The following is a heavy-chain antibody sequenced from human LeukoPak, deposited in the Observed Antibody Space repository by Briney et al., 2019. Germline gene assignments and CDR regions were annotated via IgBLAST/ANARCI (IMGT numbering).Heavy chain of an antibody. V-gene: IGHV3-20*04. J-gene: IGHJ3*02. CDR2: HNWNGGST. D-gene: IGHD3-22*01. CDR1: GFTFDDYE. Sequence: GGSLRLSCAASGFTFDDYEMSWVRQAPGKGLEWGSGHNWNGGSTGYADSVKGRFTISRANAKNSLYLQMNSLRAEDTALYYCAREGVGYYGSSGPGEPFDIWGQETMVTV. CDR3: AREGVGYYGSSGPGEPFDI.